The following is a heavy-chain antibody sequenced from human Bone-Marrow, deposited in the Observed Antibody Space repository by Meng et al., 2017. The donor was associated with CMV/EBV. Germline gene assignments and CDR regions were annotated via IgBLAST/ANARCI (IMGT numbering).Heavy chain of an antibody. CDR3: ARGIAARRGGCQY. Sequence: GGSLRLSCAASGFTFDDYAMHWVRQAPGKGLEWVSGISWNSGSIGYADSVKGRFTISRDNAKNSLYLQMNSLRAEDTALYYCARGIAARRGGCQYWGQGTLVTVSS. J-gene: IGHJ4*02. CDR2: ISWNSGSI. CDR1: GFTFDDYA. D-gene: IGHD6-6*01. V-gene: IGHV3-9*01.